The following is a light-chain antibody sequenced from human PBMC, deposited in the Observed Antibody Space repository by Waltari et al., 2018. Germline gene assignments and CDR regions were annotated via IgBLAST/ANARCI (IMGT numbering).Light chain of an antibody. CDR2: RNN. Sequence: QSVLTQPPSASGTPGQRVTISCSGSSSNIGSNFVYWYQQLPGTGPKLHTYRNNQGPSGVPDRFSGSKSGTSASLAIRGLRSEDEADYYCAPWDDSLSGPGVFGGGTKLTVL. CDR3: APWDDSLSGPGV. CDR1: SSNIGSNF. J-gene: IGLJ3*02. V-gene: IGLV1-47*01.